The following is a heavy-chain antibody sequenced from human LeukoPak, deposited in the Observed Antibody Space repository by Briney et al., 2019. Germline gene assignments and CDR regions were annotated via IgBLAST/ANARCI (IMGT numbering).Heavy chain of an antibody. J-gene: IGHJ4*02. CDR2: IFPGYSDT. CDR1: GYTFSSYW. V-gene: IGHV5-51*01. D-gene: IGHD2-15*01. CDR3: ARLPGYCSGRSCYFDF. Sequence: GESLKISCRGSGYTFSSYWIGWVRQMPGKGLEWMGIIFPGYSDTRYSPSFQGQVTISADKSITTAYLQWSSLKASDTAMYYCARLPGYCSGRSCYFDFWGQGTLVTVSS.